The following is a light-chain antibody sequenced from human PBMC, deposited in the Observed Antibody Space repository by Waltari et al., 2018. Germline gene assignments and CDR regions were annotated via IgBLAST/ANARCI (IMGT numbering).Light chain of an antibody. CDR3: CSYAIINSWV. CDR2: DVS. Sequence: QSVLTPLAPDPASPREPLTDSSYVTSIETGPDHLCSWYQQYPGKAPKLIIFDVSKRPSGISNRFSGSKSANTASLIISGLQAEDEADYYCCSYAIINSWVFGGGTKVTVL. CDR1: SIETGPDHL. V-gene: IGLV2-23*02. J-gene: IGLJ3*02.